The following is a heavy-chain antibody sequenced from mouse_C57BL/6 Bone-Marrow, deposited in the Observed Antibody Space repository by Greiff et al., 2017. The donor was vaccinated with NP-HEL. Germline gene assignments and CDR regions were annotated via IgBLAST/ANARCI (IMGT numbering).Heavy chain of an antibody. V-gene: IGHV1-55*01. D-gene: IGHD2-1*01. CDR1: GYTFTSYW. CDR3: ARRRFYYGNYGRYAMDY. Sequence: QVQLQQPGAELVKPGASVKMSCKASGYTFTSYWITWVKQRPGQGLGWIGDIYPGSGSTNYNEKFKSKATLTVDTSSSTAYMQLSSLTSEDSAVYYCARRRFYYGNYGRYAMDYWGQGTSVTVSS. J-gene: IGHJ4*01. CDR2: IYPGSGST.